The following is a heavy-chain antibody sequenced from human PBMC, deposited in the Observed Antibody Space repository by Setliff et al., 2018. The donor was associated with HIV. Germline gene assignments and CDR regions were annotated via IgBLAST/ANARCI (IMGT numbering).Heavy chain of an antibody. D-gene: IGHD2-21*02. CDR1: GFTLSTYW. Sequence: PSETLRLSCAVSGFTLSTYWMSWVRQAPGKGLEWIGEIYHSGSTNYNPSLKSRVTISVDTSKNQFSLKLSSVTAADTAVYYCARVGCGGDCYSMAEYFQHWGQGTLVTVSS. CDR2: IYHSGST. V-gene: IGHV4-4*02. J-gene: IGHJ1*01. CDR3: ARVGCGGDCYSMAEYFQH.